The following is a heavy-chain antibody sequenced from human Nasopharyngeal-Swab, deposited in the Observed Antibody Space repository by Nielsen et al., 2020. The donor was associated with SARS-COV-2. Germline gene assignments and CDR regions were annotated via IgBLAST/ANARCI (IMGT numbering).Heavy chain of an antibody. V-gene: IGHV4/OR15-8*02. CDR3: ARNLYTTTWKTLFDF. J-gene: IGHJ4*02. Sequence: SETLSLTCSVSGGSISFNWWSWVRQSPGKGLEWIGEIYHGGNTNYNPSLRSRVTISMDKSKNQFSLTLSSVTAADTAVYYCARNLYTTTWKTLFDFWGQGTLVTVSS. CDR1: GGSISFNW. CDR2: IYHGGNT. D-gene: IGHD1-26*01.